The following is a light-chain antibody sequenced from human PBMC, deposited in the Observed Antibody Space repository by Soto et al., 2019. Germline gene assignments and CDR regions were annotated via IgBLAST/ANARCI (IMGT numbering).Light chain of an antibody. CDR2: AAS. CDR1: QSISSW. J-gene: IGKJ5*01. V-gene: IGKV1-12*01. Sequence: DIQMTQSPSSVSASVGDRVTITCRASQSISSWLAWYQQKPGTVPKLLIYAASSLHSGVPSRFSGSGTGTEFTLTITSLQPEDFVTYYCQQGDSFPITFGQGTRLEIK. CDR3: QQGDSFPIT.